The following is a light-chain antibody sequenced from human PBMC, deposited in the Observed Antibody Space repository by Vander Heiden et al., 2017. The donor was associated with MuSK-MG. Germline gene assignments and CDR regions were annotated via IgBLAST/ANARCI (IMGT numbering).Light chain of an antibody. Sequence: DIQMTQSPSSLSASVGDRVTITCRASQSISSYLNWYQQKPGKAPKLLIYAASSLQSGVPSRFSGSGSGTDFTLTISRLQPEDLATYYCQQRDSTPLTFGGGTKLEIK. J-gene: IGKJ4*01. CDR2: AAS. V-gene: IGKV1-39*01. CDR3: QQRDSTPLT. CDR1: QSISSY.